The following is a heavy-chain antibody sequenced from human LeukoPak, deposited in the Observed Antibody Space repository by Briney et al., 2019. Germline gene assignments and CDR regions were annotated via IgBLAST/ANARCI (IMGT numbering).Heavy chain of an antibody. CDR2: IYYSGST. Sequence: SETLSLTCTVSGGSISSYYWSWIRQPPGKGLEWIGYIYYSGSTNYNPSLKSRVTISVDTSKNQFSLKLSSVTAADPAVYYCARGGNIAAAAGLLDYWGQGTLVTVSS. D-gene: IGHD6-13*01. CDR3: ARGGNIAAAAGLLDY. V-gene: IGHV4-59*01. J-gene: IGHJ4*02. CDR1: GGSISSYY.